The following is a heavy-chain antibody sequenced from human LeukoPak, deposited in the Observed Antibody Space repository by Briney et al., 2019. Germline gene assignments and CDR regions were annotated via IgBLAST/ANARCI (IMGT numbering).Heavy chain of an antibody. J-gene: IGHJ4*02. CDR1: GFSFSTYS. Sequence: AGGSLRLSCAASGFSFSTYSMNWVRQAPGKGLEWVSYISSSSRAIYYADSVKGRFTISRDNAKNSLYLQMNSLRAEDTAVYYCARVPWGYWGQGTLVTVSS. V-gene: IGHV3-48*04. CDR3: ARVPWGY. D-gene: IGHD3-16*01. CDR2: ISSSSRAI.